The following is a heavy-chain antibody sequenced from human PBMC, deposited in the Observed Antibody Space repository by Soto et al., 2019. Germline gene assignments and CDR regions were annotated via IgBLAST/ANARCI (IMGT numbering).Heavy chain of an antibody. CDR3: ARAPTRITIFGVVIYYGMDV. J-gene: IGHJ6*02. Sequence: GASVKVSCKASGYTFTSYYMHWVRQAPGQGLAWMGIINPSGGSTSYAQKFQGRVTMTRDTSTSTVYMELSSLRSEDTAVYYCARAPTRITIFGVVIYYGMDVWGQGTTVTVSS. CDR1: GYTFTSYY. D-gene: IGHD3-3*01. CDR2: INPSGGST. V-gene: IGHV1-46*01.